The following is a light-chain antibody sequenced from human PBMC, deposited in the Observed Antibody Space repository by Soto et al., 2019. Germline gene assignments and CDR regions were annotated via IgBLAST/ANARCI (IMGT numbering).Light chain of an antibody. CDR3: QQYFTSPLT. Sequence: AIQMTQSPSSLSASVGDRVTISCRASQGIRNDLAWYQQKPGRAPKLLIFAASNLQSGVPSRFSGSGSGTDFTLTISRLQPEDFATYYCQQYFTSPLTFGGGTKVDIK. J-gene: IGKJ4*01. CDR2: AAS. V-gene: IGKV1-6*01. CDR1: QGIRND.